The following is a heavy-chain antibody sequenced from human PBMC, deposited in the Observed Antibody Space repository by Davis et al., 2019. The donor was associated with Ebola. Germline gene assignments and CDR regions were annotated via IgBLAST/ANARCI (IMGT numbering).Heavy chain of an antibody. Sequence: ASVKVSCKASGGTFSSYAISWVRQAPGQRLEWMGWINAGNGNTKYSQKFQGRVTMTRNTSISTAYMELSSLRSEDTAVYYCARESHLGGDFWSGYHYGMDVWGQGTTVTVSS. CDR3: ARESHLGGDFWSGYHYGMDV. V-gene: IGHV1-8*02. CDR2: INAGNGNT. J-gene: IGHJ6*02. D-gene: IGHD3-3*01. CDR1: GGTFSSYA.